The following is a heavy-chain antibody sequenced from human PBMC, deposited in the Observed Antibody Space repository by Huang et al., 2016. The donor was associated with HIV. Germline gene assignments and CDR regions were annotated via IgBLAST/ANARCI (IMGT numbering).Heavy chain of an antibody. J-gene: IGHJ4*02. CDR2: INPNSGGT. Sequence: QVQLVQSGAEVKKPGASVKVSCKASGYTFTGYYMHWVRQAPGHGLEWMGWINPNSGGTNYAQKFQGRVTMTRDTSISTAYMELSRLRSDDTAVYYCARDPAPYDFWSGYYTYYFDYWGQGTLVTVSS. V-gene: IGHV1-2*02. D-gene: IGHD3-3*01. CDR3: ARDPAPYDFWSGYYTYYFDY. CDR1: GYTFTGYY.